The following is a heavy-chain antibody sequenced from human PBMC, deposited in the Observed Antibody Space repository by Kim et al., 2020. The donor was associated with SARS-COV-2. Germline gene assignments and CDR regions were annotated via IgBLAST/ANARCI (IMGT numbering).Heavy chain of an antibody. CDR3: ARGLGIAGAGR. D-gene: IGHD6-13*01. V-gene: IGHV4-34*01. CDR1: GGSFSGYY. CDR2: INHSGST. J-gene: IGHJ4*02. Sequence: SETLSLTCAVYGGSFSGYYWSWIRQPPGKGLEWIGEINHSGSTNYNPSLKSRVTISVDTSKNQYYLKLSSVTAADTAVYYCARGLGIAGAGRWGQGTLGT.